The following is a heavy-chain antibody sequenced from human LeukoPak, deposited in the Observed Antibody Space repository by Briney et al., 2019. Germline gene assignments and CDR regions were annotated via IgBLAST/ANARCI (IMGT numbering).Heavy chain of an antibody. J-gene: IGHJ4*02. D-gene: IGHD2-15*01. Sequence: ASVTVSCKPSGYTFTSFGISWVRQAPGQGIEWMGWICAYNGDTNYAQKFQGRVTMTPDTSTSTAYIDLRSLRSDDTAVYYCTRDHCRGDNCPSFDYWGQGTLVTVSS. CDR2: ICAYNGDT. V-gene: IGHV1-18*04. CDR3: TRDHCRGDNCPSFDY. CDR1: GYTFTSFG.